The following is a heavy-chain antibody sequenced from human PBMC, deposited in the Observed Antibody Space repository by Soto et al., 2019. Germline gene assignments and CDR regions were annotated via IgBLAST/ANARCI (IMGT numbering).Heavy chain of an antibody. J-gene: IGHJ6*02. CDR1: GGSISSKSYS. V-gene: IGHV4-39*01. CDR2: FYYSENT. CDR3: AKLAGYCSGNSCHGDYAMDV. Sequence: PSETLSLTCSVSGGSISSKSYSWGWIRQPPGKGLEWTGTFYYSENTYYNPSLKSRVTISVDTSKNQFSLKLSSVTAADTAVYYCAKLAGYCSGNSCHGDYAMDVWGQGTTVPVSS. D-gene: IGHD2-2*01.